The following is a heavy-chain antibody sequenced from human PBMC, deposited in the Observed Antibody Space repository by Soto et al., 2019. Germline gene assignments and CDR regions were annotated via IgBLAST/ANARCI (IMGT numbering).Heavy chain of an antibody. D-gene: IGHD5-12*01. V-gene: IGHV4-38-2*02. Sequence: SETLSLSCAVSGYSISSGCFWCWIRQPPGKGLEWIANMYHDGNTHYNPSLKSRVTMSVDTSKNQFSLKLNSVTAADTAVYYCARESYSGYHSYDYWGQGILVTVSS. CDR1: GYSISSGCF. CDR2: MYHDGNT. J-gene: IGHJ4*02. CDR3: ARESYSGYHSYDY.